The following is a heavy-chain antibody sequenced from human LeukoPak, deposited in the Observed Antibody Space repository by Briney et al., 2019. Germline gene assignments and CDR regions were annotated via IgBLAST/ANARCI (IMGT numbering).Heavy chain of an antibody. CDR2: IRYDGSNK. Sequence: GGSLRLSCAASGFTFSSYGMHWVRQAPGKGLEWVAFIRYDGSNKYYADSVKGRFTISRDNSKNTLYLQMNSLRAEDTAVYYCANNGYCSSTSCAGDYYYYMDVWGKGTTVTVSS. D-gene: IGHD2-2*01. V-gene: IGHV3-30*02. J-gene: IGHJ6*03. CDR3: ANNGYCSSTSCAGDYYYYMDV. CDR1: GFTFSSYG.